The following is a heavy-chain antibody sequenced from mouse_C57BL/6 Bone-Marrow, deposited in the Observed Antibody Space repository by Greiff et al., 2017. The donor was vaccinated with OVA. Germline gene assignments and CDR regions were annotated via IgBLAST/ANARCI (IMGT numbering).Heavy chain of an antibody. Sequence: VQLQQSGAELARPGASVKLSCKASGYTFTSYGISWVKQRTEQGLEWIGEIYPRSGNTYYNEKFKGKATLTADKSSSTAYMELRSLTSEDSAVYFCARGGRIYYYGSRSWFAYWGQGTLVTVSA. CDR2: IYPRSGNT. V-gene: IGHV1-81*01. CDR1: GYTFTSYG. J-gene: IGHJ3*01. D-gene: IGHD1-1*01. CDR3: ARGGRIYYYGSRSWFAY.